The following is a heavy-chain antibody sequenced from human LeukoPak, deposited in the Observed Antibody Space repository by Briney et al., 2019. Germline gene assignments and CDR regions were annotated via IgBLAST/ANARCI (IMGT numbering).Heavy chain of an antibody. J-gene: IGHJ6*02. V-gene: IGHV3-21*01. CDR2: ISSSSSYI. CDR1: GFTFSSYA. CDR3: ARDTYYDFWSGYPIYGMDV. Sequence: GGSLRLSCAASGFTFSSYAMSWVRQAPGKGLEWVSSISSSSSYIYYADSVKGRFTISRDNAKNSLYLQMNSLRAEDTAVYYCARDTYYDFWSGYPIYGMDVWGQGTTVTVSS. D-gene: IGHD3-3*01.